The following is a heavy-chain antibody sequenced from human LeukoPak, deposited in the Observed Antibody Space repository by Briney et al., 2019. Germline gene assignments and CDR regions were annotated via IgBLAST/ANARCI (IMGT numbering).Heavy chain of an antibody. V-gene: IGHV5-51*01. CDR2: IYPGDSDT. Sequence: GESLKISCKGSGYSFTSYWIGWVRQMPGKGLEWMGIIYPGDSDTRYSPSFQGQVTISADKSISTAYLQWSSLKASDTAMYYCARLGYYDSSGYPSGGYFDLWGRGTLVTVSS. D-gene: IGHD3-22*01. J-gene: IGHJ2*01. CDR1: GYSFTSYW. CDR3: ARLGYYDSSGYPSGGYFDL.